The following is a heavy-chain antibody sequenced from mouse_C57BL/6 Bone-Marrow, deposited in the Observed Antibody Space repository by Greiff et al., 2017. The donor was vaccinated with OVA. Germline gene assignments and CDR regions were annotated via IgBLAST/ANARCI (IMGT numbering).Heavy chain of an antibody. D-gene: IGHD1-1*01. V-gene: IGHV1-55*01. CDR3: ARETLYYALAWFAY. CDR1: GYTFTSYW. J-gene: IGHJ3*01. CDR2: IYPGSGST. Sequence: VQLQQPGAELVKPGASVKMSCKASGYTFTSYWITWVKQRPGQGLEWIGDIYPGSGSTNYNEKFKSKATLTVDQSSSTAYMQLSSLTSEDSAVYYCARETLYYALAWFAYWGQGTLVTVSA.